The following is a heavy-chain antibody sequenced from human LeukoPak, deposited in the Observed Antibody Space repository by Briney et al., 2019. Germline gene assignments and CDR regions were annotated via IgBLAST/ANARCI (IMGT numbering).Heavy chain of an antibody. J-gene: IGHJ5*02. D-gene: IGHD2-2*02. CDR2: TSAYNGNT. CDR1: GYTFTSYG. Sequence: ASVKVSCKASGYTFTSYGISWVRQAPGQGLEWMGWTSAYNGNTNYAQKLQGRVTMTTDTSTSTAYMELRSLRSDDTAVYYCARDHGGYCSSTSCYIWFDPWGQGTLVTVSS. CDR3: ARDHGGYCSSTSCYIWFDP. V-gene: IGHV1-18*01.